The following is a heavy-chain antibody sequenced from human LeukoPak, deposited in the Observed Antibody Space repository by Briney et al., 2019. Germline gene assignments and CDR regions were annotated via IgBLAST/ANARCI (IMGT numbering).Heavy chain of an antibody. CDR3: TRLRRDGYMV. V-gene: IGHV4-39*01. CDR1: GGSISSSDYY. Sequence: PSETLSLTCTVSGGSISSSDYYWGWIRQPPGKGLEWIGTIYYSGSTYYNPSLKSRVTISVDTSKTQFSLRLSSVTAADTAVYYCTRLRRDGYMVWGQGTLVTVSS. J-gene: IGHJ4*02. D-gene: IGHD5-24*01. CDR2: IYYSGST.